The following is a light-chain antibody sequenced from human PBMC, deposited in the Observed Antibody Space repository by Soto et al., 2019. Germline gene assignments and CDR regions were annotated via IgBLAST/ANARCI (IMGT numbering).Light chain of an antibody. Sequence: DIQMTQSPSSLSVSVVDRVTITCRASQSISIYLNWYQQKPGKAPKVLIYAASSLQSGVPSRFSASGSGTDFTLTISSLQPEDFATYFCQQSYGNSLTFGGGTKVDIK. V-gene: IGKV1-39*01. CDR3: QQSYGNSLT. CDR2: AAS. J-gene: IGKJ4*01. CDR1: QSISIY.